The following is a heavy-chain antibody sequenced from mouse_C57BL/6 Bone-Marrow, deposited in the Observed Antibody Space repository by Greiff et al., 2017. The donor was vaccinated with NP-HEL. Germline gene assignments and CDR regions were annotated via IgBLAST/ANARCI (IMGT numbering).Heavy chain of an antibody. CDR2: IDPETGGT. V-gene: IGHV1-15*01. D-gene: IGHD1-1*02. J-gene: IGHJ1*03. Sequence: QVQLQQSGAELVRPGASVTLSCKASGYTFTDYEMHWVKQTPVHGLEWIGAIDPETGGTAYNQKFKGKAILTADKSSSTAYMELRSLTSEDSAVYYCTRSMGRGWYFDVWGTGTTVTVSS. CDR3: TRSMGRGWYFDV. CDR1: GYTFTDYE.